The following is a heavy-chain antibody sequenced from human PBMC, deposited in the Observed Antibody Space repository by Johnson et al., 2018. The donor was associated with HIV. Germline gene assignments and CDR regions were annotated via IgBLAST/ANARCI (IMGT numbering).Heavy chain of an antibody. CDR1: GFTVSSNY. CDR3: ALGGSWYAFDI. D-gene: IGHD2-15*01. V-gene: IGHV3-66*01. CDR2: IYCGGGT. Sequence: VQLVESGGGLVQPGGSLRLSCAASGFTVSSNYMSWVRQAPGKGLEWVSVIYCGGGTYYEDSVKGRFTISRDNSKITLYLQMNSLRAEDTAVYYCALGGSWYAFDIWGQGTMVTVSS. J-gene: IGHJ3*02.